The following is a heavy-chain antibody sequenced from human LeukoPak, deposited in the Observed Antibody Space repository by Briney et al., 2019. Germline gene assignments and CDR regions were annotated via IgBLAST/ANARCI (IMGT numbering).Heavy chain of an antibody. D-gene: IGHD6-13*01. V-gene: IGHV3-33*01. CDR3: ARRAAP. CDR1: GFTFSNYD. CDR2: IWYDGTNK. Sequence: PGRSLRLCCVASGFTFSNYDMHWVRQAPGKGLEWVAVIWYDGTNKYYADSVKGRFTISRDNAKNSLYLQMNSLRAEDTAVYFCARRAAPWGQGTLVTVSS. J-gene: IGHJ4*02.